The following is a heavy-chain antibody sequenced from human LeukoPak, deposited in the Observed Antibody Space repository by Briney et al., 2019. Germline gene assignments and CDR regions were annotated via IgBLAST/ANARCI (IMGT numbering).Heavy chain of an antibody. V-gene: IGHV4-59*01. CDR3: ARGFYSNYYGMDV. Sequence: PSESLSLTCTVSGDSISPYYWSWIQQPPGKGLEWIAYIYYSGSTDSNPSLKSRVTISEDTSKNRLCLRLSSVTDADTAVYYCARGFYSNYYGMDVWGQGTTVTVSS. CDR2: IYYSGST. CDR1: GDSISPYY. D-gene: IGHD6-13*01. J-gene: IGHJ6*02.